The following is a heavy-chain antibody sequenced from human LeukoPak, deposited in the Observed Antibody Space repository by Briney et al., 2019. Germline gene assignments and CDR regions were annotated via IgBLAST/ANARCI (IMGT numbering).Heavy chain of an antibody. Sequence: ASVKVSCKASGYTFTSYGISWVRQAPGQGLEWMGWISAYNGNTNYAQKLQGRVTMTTDTSTSTAYMELRSLRSDDTAVYYCARTYYDFWSGYYNKMDVWGQGTTVTVSS. CDR1: GYTFTSYG. CDR3: ARTYYDFWSGYYNKMDV. D-gene: IGHD3-3*01. V-gene: IGHV1-18*01. J-gene: IGHJ6*02. CDR2: ISAYNGNT.